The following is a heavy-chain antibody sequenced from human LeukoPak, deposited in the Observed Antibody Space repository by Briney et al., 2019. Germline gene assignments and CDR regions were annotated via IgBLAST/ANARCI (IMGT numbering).Heavy chain of an antibody. CDR2: MNSNSGNT. J-gene: IGHJ4*02. D-gene: IGHD2-21*01. CDR1: GYTFTSYD. Sequence: ASVKVSCKASGYTFTSYDINWVRQATGQGLEWMGWMNSNSGNTGYAQKFQGRVTITRNTSISTAYMELSSLRSEDTAVYYCARGLVGAGEFDYWGQGTLVTVSS. CDR3: ARGLVGAGEFDY. V-gene: IGHV1-8*03.